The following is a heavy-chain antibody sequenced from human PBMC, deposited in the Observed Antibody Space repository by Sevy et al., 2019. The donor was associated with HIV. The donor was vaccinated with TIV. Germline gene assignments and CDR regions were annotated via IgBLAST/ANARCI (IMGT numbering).Heavy chain of an antibody. CDR1: GGTFSSYG. J-gene: IGHJ4*02. Sequence: ASVKVSCKASGGTFSSYGISWVRQAPGQGLEWMGGIIPILGTVNYAQKFQGRVTLTADESTKTAYMGLSSLRSEDTAVYYCARGGGNGWYYFDYWGQETLVTVSS. CDR2: IIPILGTV. D-gene: IGHD6-19*01. CDR3: ARGGGNGWYYFDY. V-gene: IGHV1-69*13.